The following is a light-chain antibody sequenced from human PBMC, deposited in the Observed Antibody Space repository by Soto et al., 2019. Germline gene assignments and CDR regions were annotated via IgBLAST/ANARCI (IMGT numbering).Light chain of an antibody. Sequence: QSALTQPASMSGSPGQSITISCTGTNSDVGTFYFVSWYQQYPDKGPKLIIYDVTERPSGVPDRFSGSKSGNTASLTISGLQAEDEADYYCCSYAGSYTYVFGSGTKLTVL. J-gene: IGLJ1*01. CDR1: NSDVGTFYF. CDR3: CSYAGSYTYV. V-gene: IGLV2-11*01. CDR2: DVT.